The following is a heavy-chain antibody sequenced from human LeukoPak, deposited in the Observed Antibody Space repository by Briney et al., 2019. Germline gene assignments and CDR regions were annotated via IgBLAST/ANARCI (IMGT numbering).Heavy chain of an antibody. J-gene: IGHJ5*02. CDR2: VSPKTGDR. V-gene: IGHV1-8*01. Sequence: ASVKVSCKASGYSFSNFHINWVRQASGQGLEWIGWVSPKTGDRGYALKFQGRVTMTSDTSETTVYMEVRSLTSEDTAVYYCARTPPKGDIDPWGQGTMVTVSS. CDR3: ARTPPKGDIDP. D-gene: IGHD2-21*02. CDR1: GYSFSNFH.